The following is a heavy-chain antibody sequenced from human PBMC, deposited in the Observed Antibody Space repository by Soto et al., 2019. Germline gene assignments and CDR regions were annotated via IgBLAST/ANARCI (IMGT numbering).Heavy chain of an antibody. Sequence: ASVKVSCTASGYTFTSYDINWVRQATGQGLEWMGWMNPNSGSTYYADSVKGRFTISRDNSKNTLSLQMNSLRAEDTVVYYCAKEVVPAALYGMDVWGQGTTVTVSS. CDR2: MNPNSGST. V-gene: IGHV1-8*01. CDR1: GYTFTSYD. J-gene: IGHJ6*02. D-gene: IGHD2-2*01. CDR3: AKEVVPAALYGMDV.